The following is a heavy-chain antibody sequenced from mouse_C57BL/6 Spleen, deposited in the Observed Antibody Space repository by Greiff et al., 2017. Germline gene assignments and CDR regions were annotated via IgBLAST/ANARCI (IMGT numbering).Heavy chain of an antibody. CDR3: ARTIYYYGSPYYAMDY. D-gene: IGHD1-1*01. CDR1: GYTFTDYY. J-gene: IGHJ4*01. Sequence: EVQLHQSGPELVKPGASVKISCKASGYTFTDYYLNWVKQSHGKSLEWIGDINPNHGGTSYNQKFKGKATLTVDKSTSTAYMEIRSLTSEDSAVYYCARTIYYYGSPYYAMDYWGQGTSVTDSS. V-gene: IGHV1-26*01. CDR2: INPNHGGT.